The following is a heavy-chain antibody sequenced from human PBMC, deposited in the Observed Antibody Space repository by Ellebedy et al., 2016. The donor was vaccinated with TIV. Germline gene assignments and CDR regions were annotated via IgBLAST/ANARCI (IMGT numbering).Heavy chain of an antibody. Sequence: GESLKISCAAPGFTISSYSMNWVRQAPGKGLEWVSYISSSSSTIYYADSVKGRFTVSRDTAKNSLYLQMNSLRAEDTAVYYCARAPSYLGDIVVVPAASLRAYYYGMDVWGQGTTVTVSS. D-gene: IGHD2-2*01. V-gene: IGHV3-48*01. CDR2: ISSSSSTI. CDR3: ARAPSYLGDIVVVPAASLRAYYYGMDV. CDR1: GFTISSYS. J-gene: IGHJ6*02.